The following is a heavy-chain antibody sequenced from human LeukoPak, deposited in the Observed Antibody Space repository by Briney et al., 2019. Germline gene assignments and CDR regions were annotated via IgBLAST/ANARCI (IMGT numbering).Heavy chain of an antibody. V-gene: IGHV3-33*01. CDR2: IWVNGINK. D-gene: IGHD1-26*01. CDR1: GFTFSNYG. J-gene: IGHJ4*02. CDR3: ARDSGSGSNDY. Sequence: GGSLRLSCAASGFTFSNYGLHWVRQAPGKGLEWVAVIWVNGINKYYADSVRGRFTISRDNPKNMLYLEMNSLRAEDTAVYYCARDSGSGSNDYWGQGTLVTVSS.